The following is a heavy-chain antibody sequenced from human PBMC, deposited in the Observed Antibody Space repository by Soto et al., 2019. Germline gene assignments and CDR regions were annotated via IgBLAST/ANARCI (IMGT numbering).Heavy chain of an antibody. CDR2: ISDGVDRA. J-gene: IGHJ4*02. CDR3: ARYTAVADPYYFDY. CDR1: GFTFATYS. Sequence: GGSLRLSCAASGFTFATYSMSWVRQAPGKGREWVAGISDGVDRAYYGDSVKGRFTISRDTSKNMLYLHMNSLRAEDTAISYCARYTAVADPYYFDYWGQGTLVTVSS. D-gene: IGHD6-19*01. V-gene: IGHV3-23*01.